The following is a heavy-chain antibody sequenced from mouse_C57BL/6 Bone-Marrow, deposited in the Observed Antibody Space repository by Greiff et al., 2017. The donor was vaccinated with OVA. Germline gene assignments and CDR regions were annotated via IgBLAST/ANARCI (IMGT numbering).Heavy chain of an antibody. CDR2: INPSNGGT. D-gene: IGHD1-1*01. CDR3: ARSHCYGHDSWYFDV. CDR1: GYTFTSYW. V-gene: IGHV1-53*01. Sequence: QVQLQQPGTELVKPGASVKLSCKASGYTFTSYWMHWVKQRPGQGLEWIGNINPSNGGTNYNEKFKSKATLTADKSSSTAYMQLSSLTSEDSAVYDCARSHCYGHDSWYFDVWGTGTTVTVSS. J-gene: IGHJ1*03.